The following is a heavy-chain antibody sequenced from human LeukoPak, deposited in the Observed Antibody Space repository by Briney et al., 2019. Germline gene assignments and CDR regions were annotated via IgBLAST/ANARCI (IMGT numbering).Heavy chain of an antibody. CDR2: IRYDGSNK. CDR3: AKRGYCSGGSCF. J-gene: IGHJ4*02. CDR1: GFTFSSYA. Sequence: GGSLRLSCAASGFTFSSYAMSWVRQAPGKGLEWVAFIRYDGSNKYYADSVKGRFTISRDNSKNTLYLQMNSLRAEDTAVYYCAKRGYCSGGSCFWGQGTLVTVSS. D-gene: IGHD2-15*01. V-gene: IGHV3-30*02.